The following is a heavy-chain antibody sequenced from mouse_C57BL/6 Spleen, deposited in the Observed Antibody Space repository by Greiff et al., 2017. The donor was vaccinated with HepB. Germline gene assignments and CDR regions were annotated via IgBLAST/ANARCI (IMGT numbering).Heavy chain of an antibody. V-gene: IGHV6-3*01. Sequence: EVKLVESGGGLVQPGGSMKLSCVASGFTFSNYWMNWVRQSPEKGLEWVAQIRLKSDNYATHYAESVKGRFTISRDDSKSSVYLQMNNLRAEDTGIYYCTRDYGSSPFAYWGQGTLVTVSA. CDR1: GFTFSNYW. J-gene: IGHJ3*01. D-gene: IGHD1-1*01. CDR3: TRDYGSSPFAY. CDR2: IRLKSDNYAT.